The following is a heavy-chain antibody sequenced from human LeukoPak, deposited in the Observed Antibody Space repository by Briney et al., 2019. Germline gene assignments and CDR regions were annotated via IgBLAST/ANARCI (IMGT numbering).Heavy chain of an antibody. CDR3: ARDGLGYCSGGSCFEVHYFDY. Sequence: GGALRLACAASGFTFSSYAMHWVRQAPGKGLGRVAVISWDGSNKYYADSVKGRFTISRDNSKNTLYLQMTSLRAEDPAVYYCARDGLGYCSGGSCFEVHYFDYWGQGTLVTVSS. J-gene: IGHJ4*02. CDR2: ISWDGSNK. V-gene: IGHV3-30*04. D-gene: IGHD2-15*01. CDR1: GFTFSSYA.